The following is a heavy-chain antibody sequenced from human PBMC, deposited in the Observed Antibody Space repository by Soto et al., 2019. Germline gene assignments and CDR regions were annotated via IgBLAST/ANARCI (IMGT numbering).Heavy chain of an antibody. Sequence: GGSLRLSCAASGFTFSSYAMSWVRQAPGKGLEWVSGISGSGGRTYYADSVKGRFTISRDNSKNTLNLQMNSLRAEDTAVYYCASPTVTTDYYYYYGMDVWGQGTTVTVS. CDR3: ASPTVTTDYYYYYGMDV. CDR1: GFTFSSYA. V-gene: IGHV3-23*01. CDR2: ISGSGGRT. J-gene: IGHJ6*02. D-gene: IGHD4-17*01.